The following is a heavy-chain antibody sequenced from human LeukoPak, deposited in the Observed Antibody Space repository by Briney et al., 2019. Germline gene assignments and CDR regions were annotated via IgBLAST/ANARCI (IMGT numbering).Heavy chain of an antibody. J-gene: IGHJ5*02. D-gene: IGHD3-10*01. Sequence: ASVKVYCKASGYTFTGYHIHWVRQAPGHGLEWMGRINPNSGVTNSAQRFQGRVTMTRNTSISAVYMELSRLRSDDTAVYYCARNRKAYYYGSGSYSSAFDPWGQGTLATVSS. V-gene: IGHV1-2*02. CDR3: ARNRKAYYYGSGSYSSAFDP. CDR1: GYTFTGYH. CDR2: INPNSGVT.